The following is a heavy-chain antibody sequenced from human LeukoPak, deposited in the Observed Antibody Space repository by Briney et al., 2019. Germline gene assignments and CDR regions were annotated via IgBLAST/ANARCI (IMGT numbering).Heavy chain of an antibody. J-gene: IGHJ5*02. CDR3: ATYSGSYRWFDP. D-gene: IGHD1-26*01. CDR1: GYSISSGYY. V-gene: IGHV4-38-2*02. Sequence: PSETLSLTCTVSGYSISSGYYWGWIRQPPGRGLGWIGVIYHSGSTYYNPSLKSRVTISVDTSKNQFSLKLSSVTAADTAVYYCATYSGSYRWFDPWGQGTLVTVSS. CDR2: IYHSGST.